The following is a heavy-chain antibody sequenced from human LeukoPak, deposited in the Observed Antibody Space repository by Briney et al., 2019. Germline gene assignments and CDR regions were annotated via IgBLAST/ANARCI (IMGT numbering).Heavy chain of an antibody. J-gene: IGHJ6*04. CDR2: ISWNSGFI. CDR1: GFTFDDYA. V-gene: IGHV3-9*01. D-gene: IGHD3-10*02. CDR3: AELGITMIGGV. Sequence: GGSLRLSCAASGFTFDDYAMHWVRQAPGKGLEWVSGISWNSGFIGYADSVKGRFTISRDNAKNSLYPQMNSLRAEDTAVYYCAELGITMIGGVWGKGTTVTISS.